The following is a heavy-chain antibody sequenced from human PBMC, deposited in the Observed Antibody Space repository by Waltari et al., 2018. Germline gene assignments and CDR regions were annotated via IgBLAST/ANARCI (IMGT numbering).Heavy chain of an antibody. D-gene: IGHD3-10*01. CDR1: GFTFTRHL. CDR2: INSDGSST. V-gene: IGHV3-74*01. J-gene: IGHJ4*02. CDR3: TRALWLGELYDY. Sequence: EVQLDESGGGLVQPGGSLILSCSASGFTFTRHLMNWVRQAPGKGLGWVARINSDGSSTTYADSVKGRFTISRDNAKNTVYLQMNSLRVEDTAVYYCTRALWLGELYDYWGQGTLVTVSS.